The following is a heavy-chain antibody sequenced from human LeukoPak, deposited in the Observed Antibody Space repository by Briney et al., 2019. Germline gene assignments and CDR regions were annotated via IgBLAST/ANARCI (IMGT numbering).Heavy chain of an antibody. V-gene: IGHV1-69*04. Sequence: ASVKVSCKASGDAFSTYVFTWVRQAPGQGLEWMGRIIPIVNMVDYAEEFQGRVSITADKSTSTAYMEVSGLRSEATAVYYCARRIGERFSAHEYFDSWGQGTQVTVSS. J-gene: IGHJ4*02. CDR3: ARRIGERFSAHEYFDS. CDR1: GDAFSTYV. D-gene: IGHD5-12*01. CDR2: IIPIVNMV.